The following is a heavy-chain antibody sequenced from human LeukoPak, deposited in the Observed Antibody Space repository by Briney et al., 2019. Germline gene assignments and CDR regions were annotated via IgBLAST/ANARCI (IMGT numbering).Heavy chain of an antibody. V-gene: IGHV4-30-4*01. J-gene: IGHJ4*02. CDR1: GGSISSGDYY. D-gene: IGHD3-16*01. Sequence: PSQTLSLTCTVSGGSISSGDYYWSWIRQPPGKGLEWIGYIYYSGSIYYNPSLKSRVTISVDTSKNQFSLKLSSVTAADTAVYYCARDLARTDYFDYWGQGTLVTVSS. CDR3: ARDLARTDYFDY. CDR2: IYYSGSI.